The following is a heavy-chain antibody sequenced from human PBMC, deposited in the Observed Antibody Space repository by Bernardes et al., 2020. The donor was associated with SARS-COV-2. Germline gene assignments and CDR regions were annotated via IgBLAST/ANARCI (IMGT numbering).Heavy chain of an antibody. CDR1: GFDFRNYG. CDR3: ARVSRPTNLREKIMTNFYFYSMDV. CDR2: TSYDESKK. V-gene: IGHV3-30*03. Sequence: GGSLRLSCAATGFDFRNYGMHWVRQAPGKGLEWVAVTSYDESKKDYGDSVKGRFTISRDDSRNTVYLQMSSLRPADTAVYYCARVSRPTNLREKIMTNFYFYSMDVWGQGTTVTVSS. D-gene: IGHD2-8*01. J-gene: IGHJ6*02.